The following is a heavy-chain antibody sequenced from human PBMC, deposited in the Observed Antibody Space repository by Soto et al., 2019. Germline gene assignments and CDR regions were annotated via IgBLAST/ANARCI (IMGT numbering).Heavy chain of an antibody. J-gene: IGHJ4*02. CDR2: INHSGST. V-gene: IGHV4-34*01. CDR3: ARDAYYGSGSHFDY. D-gene: IGHD3-10*01. CDR1: GGSFSGYY. Sequence: PSETLSLTCAVYGGSFSGYYWSWIRQPPGKGLEWIGEINHSGSTNYNPSLKSRVTISVDTSKNQFSLKLSSVTAADTAVYYCARDAYYGSGSHFDYWGQGTLVTVS.